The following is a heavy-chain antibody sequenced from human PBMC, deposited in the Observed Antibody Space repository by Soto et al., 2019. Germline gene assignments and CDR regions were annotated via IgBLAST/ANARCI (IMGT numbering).Heavy chain of an antibody. D-gene: IGHD1-26*01. CDR2: IIPIFGTA. CDR1: GGTFSSYA. J-gene: IGHJ4*02. V-gene: IGHV1-69*01. CDR3: AREGGGIMGATLAY. Sequence: QVQLVQSGAEVKKPGSSVKVSCKASGGTFSSYAISWVRQAPGQGLEWMGGIIPIFGTANYAQKFQGRVTITADESTSTAYMELSSLRSEDTAVYYCAREGGGIMGATLAYWGQGTLVTVSS.